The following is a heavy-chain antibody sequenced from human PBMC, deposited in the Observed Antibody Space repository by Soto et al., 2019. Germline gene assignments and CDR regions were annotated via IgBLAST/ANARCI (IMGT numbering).Heavy chain of an antibody. CDR2: VSSSSSTI. CDR3: VRGLVYSYSSGDNNWFDS. CDR1: GFSFSAYT. V-gene: IGHV3-48*02. Sequence: EVQLVESGGGLVQPGGSLRLSCAASGFSFSAYTMNWVRRAPGKGLQWVSYVSSSSSTIYYSDSVKGRFTISRDNAKNSLYLEMNSMRDEDTAVYYCVRGLVYSYSSGDNNWFDSWGQGTLVTVSS. D-gene: IGHD2-15*01. J-gene: IGHJ5*01.